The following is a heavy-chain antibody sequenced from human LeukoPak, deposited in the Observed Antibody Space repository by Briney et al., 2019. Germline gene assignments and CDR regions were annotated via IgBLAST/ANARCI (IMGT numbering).Heavy chain of an antibody. Sequence: SGGSRRLSCAASGFTFSSYWMSWVRQAPGKGLEGVANIKQDGSEKYYVDSVKGRFTISRDNAKNSLYLQMNSLRAEDTAVYYCAKAGYNFWSGYWDLDYWGQGTLVTVSS. CDR3: AKAGYNFWSGYWDLDY. CDR2: IKQDGSEK. CDR1: GFTFSSYW. J-gene: IGHJ4*02. D-gene: IGHD3-3*01. V-gene: IGHV3-7*01.